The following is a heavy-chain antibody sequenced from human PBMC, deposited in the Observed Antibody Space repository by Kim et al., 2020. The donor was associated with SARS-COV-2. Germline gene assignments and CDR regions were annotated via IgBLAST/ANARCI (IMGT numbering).Heavy chain of an antibody. Sequence: YEQKFQGRVTMTQDTSTDPAYMELSSLRSEDTAVYYCATESGSYYRGFDYWGQGTLVTVSS. V-gene: IGHV1-24*01. CDR3: ATESGSYYRGFDY. D-gene: IGHD1-26*01. J-gene: IGHJ4*02.